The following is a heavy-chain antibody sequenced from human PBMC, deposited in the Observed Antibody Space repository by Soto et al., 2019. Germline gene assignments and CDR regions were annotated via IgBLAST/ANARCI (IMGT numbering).Heavy chain of an antibody. J-gene: IGHJ4*02. V-gene: IGHV4-34*01. CDR1: GESLNYYY. D-gene: IGHD3-10*01. Sequence: SETLSLTCAIYGESLNYYYWSWIRQSPGQGLEWIGEIYESGGTNYNPSLKGRATISAVWSAKQMSLGLKSVTAADTAVYYCASLRLGRFFESWGQGILVTVSS. CDR2: IYESGGT. CDR3: ASLRLGRFFES.